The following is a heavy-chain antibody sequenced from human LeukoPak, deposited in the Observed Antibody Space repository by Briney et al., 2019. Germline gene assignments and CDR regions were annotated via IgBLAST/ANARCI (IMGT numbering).Heavy chain of an antibody. J-gene: IGHJ4*02. CDR1: GFTFSSYE. Sequence: GGSLRLSCAASGFTFSSYEMSWVRQAPGKGLQWVSYISSSGSNTYYADSVKGRFTISRDNAKNSLYLQMNSLSAGDTAVYYCAREDYGDSFDYWGQGTLVTVSS. D-gene: IGHD4-17*01. CDR3: AREDYGDSFDY. CDR2: ISSSGSNT. V-gene: IGHV3-48*03.